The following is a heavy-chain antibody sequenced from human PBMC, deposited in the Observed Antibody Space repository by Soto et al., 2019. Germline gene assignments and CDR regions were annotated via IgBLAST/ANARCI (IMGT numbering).Heavy chain of an antibody. Sequence: LRLSCAASGFTVSSNYMSWVRQAPGKGLEWVSVIYSGGSTYYADSVKGRFTISRDNSKNTLYLQMNSLRAEDTAVYYCARALGITHGAFDIWGQGTMVTVSS. J-gene: IGHJ3*02. CDR3: ARALGITHGAFDI. CDR1: GFTVSSNY. V-gene: IGHV3-53*01. CDR2: IYSGGST. D-gene: IGHD3-16*01.